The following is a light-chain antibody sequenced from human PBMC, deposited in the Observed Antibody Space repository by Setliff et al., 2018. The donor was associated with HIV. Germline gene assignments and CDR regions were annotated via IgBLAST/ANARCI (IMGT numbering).Light chain of an antibody. CDR2: QAT. Sequence: ALTQPASVSGSPGQSITTSCTGTSNDVGRYDLVSWYQQHPARAPKLIIYQATRRPSGVSNRFSGSKSGNVASLTISGLQAEDEADYYCCSNTGSNTFVFGTGTKVTVL. CDR1: SNDVGRYDL. J-gene: IGLJ1*01. V-gene: IGLV2-23*01. CDR3: CSNTGSNTFV.